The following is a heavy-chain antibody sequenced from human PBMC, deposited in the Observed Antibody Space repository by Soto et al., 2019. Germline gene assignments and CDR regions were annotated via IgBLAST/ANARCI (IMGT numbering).Heavy chain of an antibody. CDR3: ARTADDSYWFDP. J-gene: IGHJ5*02. D-gene: IGHD1-1*01. CDR1: GGSISSGDYY. Sequence: SETLSLTCTVSGGSISSGDYYWSWIRQPPGKGLEWIGYIYYSGTTYYNPSLKSRVTISVDTSKNQFSLKLSSVTAADTAMYYCARTADDSYWFDPWGQGTLVTVSS. V-gene: IGHV4-30-4*01. CDR2: IYYSGTT.